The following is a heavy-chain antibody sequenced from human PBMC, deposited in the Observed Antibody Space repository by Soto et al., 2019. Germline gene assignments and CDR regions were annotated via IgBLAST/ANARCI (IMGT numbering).Heavy chain of an antibody. CDR1: GYTLTELS. CDR2: INPNSGGT. Sequence: ASVKVSCKVSGYTLTELSMHWVRQAPGQGLEWMGWINPNSGGTNYAQKFQGWVTMTRDTSISTAYMELSRLRSDDTAVYYCARARVGFDYWGQGTLVTVSS. J-gene: IGHJ4*02. V-gene: IGHV1-2*04. CDR3: ARARVGFDY.